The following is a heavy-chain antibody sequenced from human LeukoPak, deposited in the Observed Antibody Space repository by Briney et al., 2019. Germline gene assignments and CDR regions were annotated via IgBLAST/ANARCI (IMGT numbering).Heavy chain of an antibody. Sequence: SETLSLTCTVSLDSTTSNFWSWVRQPPGKGLEWIGEIHRSGSPNYNPSLQSRVTISIDRSRNQIVLELSSATAADTAVYYCAREILGGFNPGAYWGQGTLVTVSS. CDR1: LDSTTSNF. CDR3: AREILGGFNPGAY. V-gene: IGHV4-4*02. CDR2: IHRSGSP. J-gene: IGHJ4*02. D-gene: IGHD1-14*01.